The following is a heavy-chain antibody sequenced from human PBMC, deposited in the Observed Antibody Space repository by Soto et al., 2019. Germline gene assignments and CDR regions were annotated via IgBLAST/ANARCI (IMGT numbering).Heavy chain of an antibody. CDR2: MNPNSGNT. J-gene: IGHJ4*02. Sequence: SVKLSCKASGYTFTSYDINWVRQATGQGIEWMGWMNPNSGNTGYAQKFQGRVTMTRNTSISTAYMELSSRRSEDKAVYYCARAYSGKHQWPYYWGQGSSVIVSS. V-gene: IGHV1-8*01. CDR1: GYTFTSYD. CDR3: ARAYSGKHQWPYY. D-gene: IGHD1-26*01.